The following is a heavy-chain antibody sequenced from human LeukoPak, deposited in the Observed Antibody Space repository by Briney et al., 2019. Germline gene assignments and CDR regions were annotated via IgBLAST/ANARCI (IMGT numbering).Heavy chain of an antibody. CDR3: ATIATHPNYYYGMDV. V-gene: IGHV4-34*01. CDR2: INHSGST. Sequence: SETLSLTCAVYGGSFSGYYWSWIRQPPEKGLEWIGEINHSGSTNYNPSLKSRFTISVDTSKNQFSLKLSSVTAADTAVYYCATIATHPNYYYGMDVWGQGTTVTVSS. J-gene: IGHJ6*02. D-gene: IGHD5-12*01. CDR1: GGSFSGYY.